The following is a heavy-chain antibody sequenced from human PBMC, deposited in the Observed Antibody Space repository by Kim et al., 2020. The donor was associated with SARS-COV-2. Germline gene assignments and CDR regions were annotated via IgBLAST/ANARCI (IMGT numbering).Heavy chain of an antibody. CDR2: ISYSGIT. Sequence: SETLSLTCTVSDGSITNNSWTWVRQTPGKGLEWIGYISYSGITKYNPSLKSGVTMSLETSKNQSSLKLSSVTAADAAAYFCSRLVNADHGDDPFDYWDQG. CDR3: SRLVNADHGDDPFDY. V-gene: IGHV4-59*12. J-gene: IGHJ4*02. D-gene: IGHD4-17*01. CDR1: DGSITNNS.